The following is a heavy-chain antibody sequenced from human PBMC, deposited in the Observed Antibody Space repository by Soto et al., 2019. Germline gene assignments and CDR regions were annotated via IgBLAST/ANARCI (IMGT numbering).Heavy chain of an antibody. CDR3: ARSVSPDYYYYGMDV. CDR1: GFSLSNAIMG. Sequence: GPTPVNATETLTLTCTVSGFSLSNAIMGVSWIRQPPGKALEWLAHIFSNDEKSYSTSLKSRLTISKDTSKSQVVLTMTNMDPVDTATYYCARSVSPDYYYYGMDVWGQGTTVTVSS. J-gene: IGHJ6*02. CDR2: IFSNDEK. V-gene: IGHV2-26*01. D-gene: IGHD4-4*01.